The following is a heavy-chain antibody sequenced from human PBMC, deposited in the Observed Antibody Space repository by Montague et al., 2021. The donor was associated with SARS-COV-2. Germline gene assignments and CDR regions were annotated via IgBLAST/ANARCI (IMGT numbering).Heavy chain of an antibody. CDR3: AKEREVVRAARTLVAFDL. Sequence: SETLSLTCTVYGGSFSVYYWSWLRQSPRRGLEWIAEINHSGTANSNPSLKSRVSISVDTSKNQFTLKLTSVTAADTAMYYCAKEREVVRAARTLVAFDLWGQGTMVTVSS. CDR1: GGSFSVYY. CDR2: INHSGTA. J-gene: IGHJ3*01. D-gene: IGHD2-2*01. V-gene: IGHV4-34*01.